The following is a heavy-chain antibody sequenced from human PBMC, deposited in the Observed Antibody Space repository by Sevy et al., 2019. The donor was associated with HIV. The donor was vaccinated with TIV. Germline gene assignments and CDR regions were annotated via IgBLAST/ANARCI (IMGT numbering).Heavy chain of an antibody. CDR1: GYTFTSYD. CDR2: MNPNSGNT. J-gene: IGHJ4*02. Sequence: ASVKVSCKASGYTFTSYDINWVRQATGQGLEWMGWMNPNSGNTGYAQKFQGRVTMTRNTSISTAYMELSSLRSEDTAVYYCARGDCSGGSCYIYLDYWGQGTLVTVSS. V-gene: IGHV1-8*01. CDR3: ARGDCSGGSCYIYLDY. D-gene: IGHD2-15*01.